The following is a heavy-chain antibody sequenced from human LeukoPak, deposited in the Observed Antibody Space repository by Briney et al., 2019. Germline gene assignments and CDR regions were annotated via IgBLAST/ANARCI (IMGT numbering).Heavy chain of an antibody. Sequence: GGSLRLSCAASGFTFSNYAMHWVRQAPGKGLEWVSGISWNSGSIGYADSVKGRFTISRDNAKNSLYLQMNSLRAEDMALYYCAKASAGEMATIEGGDYFDYWGQGTLVTVSS. J-gene: IGHJ4*02. CDR1: GFTFSNYA. CDR2: ISWNSGSI. CDR3: AKASAGEMATIEGGDYFDY. V-gene: IGHV3-9*03. D-gene: IGHD5-24*01.